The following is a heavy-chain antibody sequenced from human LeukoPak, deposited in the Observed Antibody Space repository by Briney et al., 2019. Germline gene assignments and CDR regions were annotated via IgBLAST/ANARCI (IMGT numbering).Heavy chain of an antibody. V-gene: IGHV4-61*01. CDR1: GASLTTPTYY. D-gene: IGHD3-3*01. CDR3: ARFRSGGFSFFDS. CDR2: LYSTGSA. Sequence: PSETMSLTCSVSGASLTTPTYYQRSWIRQPPGKGLELIGSLYSTGSATLNPSLSSRVTMLLDTSKSQFSLKLTSVTAEDSAVYFCARFRSGGFSFFDSWGQRILVAVSS. J-gene: IGHJ4*02.